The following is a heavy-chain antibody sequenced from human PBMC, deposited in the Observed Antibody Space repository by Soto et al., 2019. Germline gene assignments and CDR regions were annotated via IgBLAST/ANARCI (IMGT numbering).Heavy chain of an antibody. J-gene: IGHJ4*02. CDR2: ISSNGGST. CDR1: GFTFSTYA. V-gene: IGHV3-64D*06. D-gene: IGHD3-3*01. CDR3: VKDSWIDY. Sequence: GGSLRLSCSASGFTFSTYAMHWVRQAPGRGPQYVSSISSNGGSTYYPDSVKGRFTISRDNSKNTLYLQMSSLRAEDTAVYYCVKDSWIDYRGQGTLVTVSS.